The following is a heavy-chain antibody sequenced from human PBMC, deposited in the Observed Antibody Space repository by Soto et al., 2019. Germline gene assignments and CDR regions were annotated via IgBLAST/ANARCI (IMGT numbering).Heavy chain of an antibody. CDR2: INGNSGGT. Sequence: ASVKVSCKASGYTFTDYYIHWVRQAPGQGLEWMGWINGNSGGTKYAQKCQGRVTMTRDTSISTAYTKLTRLTSDDTTVYYCQRAGLTNLEMSTNFWGRGTLVTVS. CDR3: QRAGLTNLEMSTNF. D-gene: IGHD1-1*01. V-gene: IGHV1-2*02. J-gene: IGHJ4*02. CDR1: GYTFTDYY.